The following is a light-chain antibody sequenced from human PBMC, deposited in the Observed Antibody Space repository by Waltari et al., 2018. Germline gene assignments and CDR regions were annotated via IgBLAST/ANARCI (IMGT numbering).Light chain of an antibody. V-gene: IGLV6-57*01. J-gene: IGLJ3*02. CDR3: QSYDGTIWV. CDR1: SGNIAANY. Sequence: FLLTQPHSVSESPGETVTISCTRNSGNIAANYVQWFQQRPGRSPTTVIYADNHRPSGVPVRYSASVDTSSNSASLTISGLKTEDEADYYCQSYDGTIWVFGGGTKLTVL. CDR2: ADN.